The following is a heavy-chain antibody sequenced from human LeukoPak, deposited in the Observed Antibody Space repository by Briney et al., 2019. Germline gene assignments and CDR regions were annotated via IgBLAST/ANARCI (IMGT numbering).Heavy chain of an antibody. V-gene: IGHV3-53*01. CDR1: GFTFSSNY. J-gene: IGHJ4*02. CDR3: ARDTLAGFDY. Sequence: GGSLRLSCAASGFTFSSNYMMWVRQAAGKGLEWGSVIYSDGSTCYADSLKGRFTISRDNSKNTPYLQMNSLRGEDTAVYFCARDTLAGFDYWGQGTLVTVSS. CDR2: IYSDGST. D-gene: IGHD6-19*01.